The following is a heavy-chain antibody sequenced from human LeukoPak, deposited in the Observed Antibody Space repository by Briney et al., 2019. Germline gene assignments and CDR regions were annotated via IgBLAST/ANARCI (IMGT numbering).Heavy chain of an antibody. V-gene: IGHV4-59*01. CDR1: GGSISSYY. CDR2: IYYSGST. D-gene: IGHD4-23*01. Sequence: SETLSLTCTVSGGSISSYYWSWIRQPPGKGLEWIGYIYYSGSTNYNPSLKSRVTISVDTSKNQFSLKLSSVTAADTAVYYCARVRGGNGDYFDYCGQGTLVTVSS. CDR3: ARVRGGNGDYFDY. J-gene: IGHJ4*02.